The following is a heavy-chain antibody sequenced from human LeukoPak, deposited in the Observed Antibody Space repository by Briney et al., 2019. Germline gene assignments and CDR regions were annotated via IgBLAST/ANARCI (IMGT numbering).Heavy chain of an antibody. D-gene: IGHD3-3*01. V-gene: IGHV4-61*02. J-gene: IGHJ4*02. Sequence: SETLSLTCTVSGGSISSGSYYWSWIRQPAGKGLEWIGRIYTSGSTNYHPSLKSRVTISVDTSKNQFSLKLSFVTAADTAVYYCARSIFGVVNDYWGQGTLVTVSS. CDR2: IYTSGST. CDR3: ARSIFGVVNDY. CDR1: GGSISSGSYY.